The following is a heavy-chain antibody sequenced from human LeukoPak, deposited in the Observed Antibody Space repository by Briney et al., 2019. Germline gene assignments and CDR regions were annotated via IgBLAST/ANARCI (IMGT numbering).Heavy chain of an antibody. V-gene: IGHV3-7*03. D-gene: IGHD6-6*01. Sequence: GGSLRLSCAVSGFPFSGFWMSWSRQAPGKGLEWVASINSDGSEGYYADVVKGRFTISRDNAKNSLYLQINSLRAEDTAVYYCARSSYSSSSSVWGQGTMVTVSS. CDR2: INSDGSEG. J-gene: IGHJ3*01. CDR1: GFPFSGFW. CDR3: ARSSYSSSSSV.